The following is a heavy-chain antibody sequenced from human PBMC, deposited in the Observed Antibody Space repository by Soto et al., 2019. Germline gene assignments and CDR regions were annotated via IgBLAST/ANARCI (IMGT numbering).Heavy chain of an antibody. V-gene: IGHV3-48*01. CDR1: GFSFSIYS. CDR3: ARDRYYDSGRFDL. CDR2: IISITS. J-gene: IGHJ3*01. Sequence: GSLRLSCASSGFSFSIYSMNWVRQAPGGVLELGSYIISITSMYAXXVEGRFTXXRYNSKNSLCXQMNSXIAEDTALYYCARDRYYDSGRFDLWGQGTVVTVS. D-gene: IGHD3-22*01.